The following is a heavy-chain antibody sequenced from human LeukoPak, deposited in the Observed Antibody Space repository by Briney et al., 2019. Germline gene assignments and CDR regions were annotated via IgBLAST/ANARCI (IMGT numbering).Heavy chain of an antibody. D-gene: IGHD6-25*01. CDR2: ISYDGSNK. Sequence: GGSLRVSCAASGFTFSSYGMHWVRQGPGKGLEWVAVISYDGSNKYCADSVKGRFTISRDNAKNSLYLQMNSLRAEDTAVYYCARYSSGWPGYFDYWGQGTLVTVSS. CDR1: GFTFSSYG. J-gene: IGHJ4*02. CDR3: ARYSSGWPGYFDY. V-gene: IGHV3-30*12.